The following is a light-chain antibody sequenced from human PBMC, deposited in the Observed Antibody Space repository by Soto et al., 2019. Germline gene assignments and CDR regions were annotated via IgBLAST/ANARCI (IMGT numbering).Light chain of an antibody. CDR2: DAS. Sequence: DIQMTQSPSTLSASVGDRVTITCRARRSITIWLAWYQQKPGKAPKLLIFDASSLESGVPSRFSGRGSGTEFPLTLSSPQPDDFATSYCQRYSSYSWTFGQGTKVEIK. CDR3: QRYSSYSWT. J-gene: IGKJ1*01. CDR1: RSITIW. V-gene: IGKV1-5*01.